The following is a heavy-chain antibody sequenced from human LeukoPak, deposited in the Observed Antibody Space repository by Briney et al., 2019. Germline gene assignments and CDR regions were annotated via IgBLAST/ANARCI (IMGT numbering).Heavy chain of an antibody. CDR1: GGSIHSGGFY. J-gene: IGHJ4*02. D-gene: IGHD4-23*01. Sequence: PSQTLSLTCTVSGGSIHSGGFYWSWIRQHPGKGLEWIGYIYYSGSIYYNPSLKSRLTISVDTSKNQFSLKLSSVTAADTAVYYCARYGDNSYYFDYWGQGALVTVSS. V-gene: IGHV4-31*03. CDR3: ARYGDNSYYFDY. CDR2: IYYSGSI.